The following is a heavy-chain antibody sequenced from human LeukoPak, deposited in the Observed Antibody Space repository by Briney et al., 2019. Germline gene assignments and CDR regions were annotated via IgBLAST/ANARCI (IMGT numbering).Heavy chain of an antibody. Sequence: ASVKVSCKASGYTFTSYDMNWVRQATGQGREWIGGINPNLGNTGYAQKFQGRATMTRNTSISTAYMELSSLRSEDTAVYYCARGLGATVTTVDAFDIWGQGTMVTVSS. V-gene: IGHV1-8*01. CDR1: GYTFTSYD. J-gene: IGHJ3*02. CDR2: INPNLGNT. CDR3: ARGLGATVTTVDAFDI. D-gene: IGHD4-17*01.